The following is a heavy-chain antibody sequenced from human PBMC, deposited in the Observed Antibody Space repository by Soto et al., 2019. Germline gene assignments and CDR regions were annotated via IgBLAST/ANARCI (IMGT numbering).Heavy chain of an antibody. D-gene: IGHD3-16*01. CDR3: ARSNYDYVWGSSPDYFDY. J-gene: IGHJ4*02. CDR1: GGSISSSSYY. V-gene: IGHV4-39*01. CDR2: IYYSGST. Sequence: SETLSLTCTVSGGSISSSSYYWGWIRQPPGKGLEWIGSIYYSGSTYYNPSLKSRVTISVDTSKNQFSLKLSSVTAADTAVYYCARSNYDYVWGSSPDYFDYWGQGTLVTVSS.